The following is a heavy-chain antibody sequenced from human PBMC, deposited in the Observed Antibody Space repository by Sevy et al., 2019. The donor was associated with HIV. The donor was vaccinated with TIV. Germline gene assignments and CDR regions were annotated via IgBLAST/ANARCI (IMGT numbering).Heavy chain of an antibody. D-gene: IGHD3-3*01. V-gene: IGHV3-48*03. CDR1: GFTFSSYE. J-gene: IGHJ3*02. CDR3: ARVKEVIFGVVIHEKAFDI. CDR2: ISSSGSTI. Sequence: GGSLRLSCAASGFTFSSYEMNWVRQAPGKGLEWVSYISSSGSTIYYADSVKGRFTISRDNAKNSLYLQMNSLRAEDTAVYYCARVKEVIFGVVIHEKAFDIWGQGTMVTVSS.